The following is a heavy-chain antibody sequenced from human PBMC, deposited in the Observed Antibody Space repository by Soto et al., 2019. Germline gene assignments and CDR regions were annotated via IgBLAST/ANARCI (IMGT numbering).Heavy chain of an antibody. J-gene: IGHJ6*03. CDR1: GLAVSNGW. D-gene: IGHD3-3*01. CDR2: IKSKTDGGTT. V-gene: IGHV3-15*01. Sequence: GGSLRLFCTAFGLAVSNGWMSWVHQAPGKGLEWVGRIKSKTDGGTTDYAAPVKGRFTISRDDSKNTLYLQMNSLKTEDTAVYYCTTVRGGFLEWLPGNYYYYYMDVWGKGTTVTVSS. CDR3: TTVRGGFLEWLPGNYYYYYMDV.